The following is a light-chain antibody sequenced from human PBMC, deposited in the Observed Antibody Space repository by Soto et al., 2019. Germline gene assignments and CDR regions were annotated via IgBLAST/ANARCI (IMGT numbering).Light chain of an antibody. Sequence: DIQMTQSPSSLSASVGDRVTITCRASQSISSYLNWYQQKPGKAPKLLIYAASSLQSGVPSRFSGSGSGTDFTLTISSLQPEDFATYDCQQCYSTPPVTCGGGPKVDIK. CDR1: QSISSY. J-gene: IGKJ4*01. CDR2: AAS. V-gene: IGKV1-39*01. CDR3: QQCYSTPPVT.